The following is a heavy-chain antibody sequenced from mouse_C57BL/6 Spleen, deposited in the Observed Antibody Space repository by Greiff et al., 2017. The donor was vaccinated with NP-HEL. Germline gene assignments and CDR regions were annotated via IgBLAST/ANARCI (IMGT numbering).Heavy chain of an antibody. V-gene: IGHV2-2*01. J-gene: IGHJ4*01. CDR2: IWSGGST. D-gene: IGHD2-5*01. Sequence: VKLVESGPGLVQPSQSLTITCTVSGFSLTSYGVHWVRQSPGKGLEWLGVIWSGGSTDYNADFISRLSISKDNSKGQVFFKMNSRQADDTAIYYCARARSNGAMDYWGQGTSVTVSS. CDR1: GFSLTSYG. CDR3: ARARSNGAMDY.